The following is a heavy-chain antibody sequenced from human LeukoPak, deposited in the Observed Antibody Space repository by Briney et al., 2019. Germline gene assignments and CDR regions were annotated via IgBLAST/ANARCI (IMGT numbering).Heavy chain of an antibody. CDR2: INHSGST. Sequence: PSETLSLTCAVYGGSFSGYYWSWIRQPPGKGLEWIGEINHSGSTNYNPSLKSRVTISVDTSKNQFSLKLSSVTAADTAVYYCARDGLYDSSGYYMDSWGQGTLVIVSS. CDR3: ARDGLYDSSGYYMDS. J-gene: IGHJ4*02. CDR1: GGSFSGYY. D-gene: IGHD3-22*01. V-gene: IGHV4-34*01.